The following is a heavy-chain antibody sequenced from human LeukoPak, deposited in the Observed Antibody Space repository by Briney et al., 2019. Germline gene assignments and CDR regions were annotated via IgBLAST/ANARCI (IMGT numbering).Heavy chain of an antibody. CDR1: GYNFKSYW. V-gene: IGHV5-51*01. CDR2: INPDDSDT. CDR3: ARQGPFVCFDD. D-gene: IGHD3-10*01. Sequence: HGESLKFSCKASGYNFKSYWIGWVRQMPGKGLEWMGIINPDDSDTRYSPSFQGQVTLSVDKSVNTAYLQWSSLKASDTAMYYCARQGPFVCFDDWGQGTLVTVSS. J-gene: IGHJ4*02.